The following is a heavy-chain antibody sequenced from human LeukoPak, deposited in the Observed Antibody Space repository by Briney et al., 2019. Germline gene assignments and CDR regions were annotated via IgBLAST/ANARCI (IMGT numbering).Heavy chain of an antibody. V-gene: IGHV3-48*03. CDR1: GFTFSSYE. CDR2: ISSSGSTI. Sequence: GGSLRLSCAASGFTFSSYEMNWFRQAPGKGLEWGSYISSSGSTIYYADSVKGRFTISRDNAKNSLYLQMNSLRAEDTAVYYCARDLPVYYDSSGYKGGPDAFDIWGQGTMVTVSS. CDR3: ARDLPVYYDSSGYKGGPDAFDI. J-gene: IGHJ3*02. D-gene: IGHD3-22*01.